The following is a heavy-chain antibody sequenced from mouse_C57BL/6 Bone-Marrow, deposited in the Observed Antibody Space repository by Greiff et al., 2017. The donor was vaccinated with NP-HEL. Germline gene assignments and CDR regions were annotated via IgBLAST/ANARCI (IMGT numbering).Heavy chain of an antibody. CDR3: ARDNWDWYCDV. CDR1: GFTFSDFY. CDR2: SRNKANDYTT. D-gene: IGHD4-1*01. V-gene: IGHV7-1*01. J-gene: IGHJ1*03. Sequence: EVKLVESGGGLVQSGRSLRLSCATSGFTFSDFYMAWVRQAPGKGLEWIAASRNKANDYTTEYSASVKGRFIVSKDTCQSILYLQMNALRAEDTAIYDFARDNWDWYCDVWGTGTTVTVSS.